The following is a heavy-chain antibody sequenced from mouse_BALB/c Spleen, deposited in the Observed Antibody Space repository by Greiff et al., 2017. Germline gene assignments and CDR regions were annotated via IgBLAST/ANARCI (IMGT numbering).Heavy chain of an antibody. J-gene: IGHJ4*01. V-gene: IGHV3-5*02. Sequence: VQLKESGPGLVKPSQTVSLTCTVTGISITTGNYRWSWIRQFPGNKLEWIGYIYYSGTITYNPSLTSRTTITRDTSKNQFFLEMNSLTAEDTATYYCARDATYYRYDGGYYYAMDYWGQGTSVTVSS. CDR2: IYYSGTI. CDR3: ARDATYYRYDGGYYYAMDY. D-gene: IGHD2-14*01. CDR1: GISITTGNYR.